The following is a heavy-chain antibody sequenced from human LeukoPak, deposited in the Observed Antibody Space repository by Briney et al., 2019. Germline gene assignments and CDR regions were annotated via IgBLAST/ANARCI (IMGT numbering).Heavy chain of an antibody. Sequence: PSETLSLTCTVSGGSISSYYWSWIRQPAGKGLEWIGRIYTSGSTNYNPSLKSRVTMSVDTSKNQFSLKLSSVTAADTAVYYCARDSWPILGVVIGGYYFDYWGQGTLVTVSS. CDR1: GGSISSYY. D-gene: IGHD3-3*01. J-gene: IGHJ4*02. V-gene: IGHV4-4*07. CDR3: ARDSWPILGVVIGGYYFDY. CDR2: IYTSGST.